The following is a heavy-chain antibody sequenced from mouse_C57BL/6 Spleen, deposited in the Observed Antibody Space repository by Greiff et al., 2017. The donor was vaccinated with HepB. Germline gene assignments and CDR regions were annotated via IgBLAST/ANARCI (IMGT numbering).Heavy chain of an antibody. CDR1: GYAFSSSW. J-gene: IGHJ2*01. V-gene: IGHV1-82*01. Sequence: VQLQQSGPELVKPGASVKISCKASGYAFSSSWMNWVKQRPGKGLEWIGLIYPGDGDTNYNGKFKGKDTLTADKSSSTAYMQLSSLTSEDSAVYFCARSPVVAPDYWGQGTTLTVSS. CDR3: ARSPVVAPDY. D-gene: IGHD1-1*01. CDR2: IYPGDGDT.